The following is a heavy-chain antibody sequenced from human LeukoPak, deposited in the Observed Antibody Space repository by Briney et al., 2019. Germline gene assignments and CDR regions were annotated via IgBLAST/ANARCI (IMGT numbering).Heavy chain of an antibody. CDR1: GYTFTSYD. V-gene: IGHV1-8*03. CDR3: ASSRSNYYDSSGPQIFDY. Sequence: SVKVPCKASGYTFTSYDINWVRQATGQGLEWMGWMNPNSGNTGYAQKFQGRVTITRNTSISTAYMELSSLRSEDTAVYYCASSRSNYYDSSGPQIFDYWGQGTLVTVSS. D-gene: IGHD3-22*01. CDR2: MNPNSGNT. J-gene: IGHJ4*02.